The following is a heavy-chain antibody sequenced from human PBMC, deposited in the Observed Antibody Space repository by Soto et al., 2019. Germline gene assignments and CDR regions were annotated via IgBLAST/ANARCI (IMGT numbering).Heavy chain of an antibody. D-gene: IGHD3-3*01. CDR3: ARGNSRFLEWHY. V-gene: IGHV4-34*01. Sequence: SETLSLTCAVYGGSVTGYYWTRIRQPPGRGLEWIGQNNHGGNTVYNPSLKSRVTISVDTSKNQFSLRLYSVTAADTAVYYCARGNSRFLEWHYWGQGTLVTVSS. CDR2: NNHGGNT. CDR1: GGSVTGYY. J-gene: IGHJ4*02.